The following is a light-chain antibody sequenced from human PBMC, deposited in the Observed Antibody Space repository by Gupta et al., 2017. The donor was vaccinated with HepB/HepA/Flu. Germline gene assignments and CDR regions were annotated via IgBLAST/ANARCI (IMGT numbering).Light chain of an antibody. CDR2: GAS. V-gene: IGKV3-15*01. J-gene: IGKJ2*01. CDR3: QQYNNWPLT. CDR1: QSVSSS. Sequence: EIVMTQSPATLSVSPGESATLSCRASQSVSSSLAWYQQKAGQAPRLLIHGASTRATGIPEFTLNISSLQSEDVAVYYCQQYNNWPLTFGQGTKLEIK.